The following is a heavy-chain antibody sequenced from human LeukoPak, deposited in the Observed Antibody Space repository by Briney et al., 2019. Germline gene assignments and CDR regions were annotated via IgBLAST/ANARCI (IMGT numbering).Heavy chain of an antibody. CDR2: ISYDGSNK. V-gene: IGHV3-30-3*01. CDR3: ARDPGYYDFWSVYSGYHYMDI. J-gene: IGHJ6*03. Sequence: GGSLRLSCAASGFTFSSYAMHWVRQAPGKGLEWVAVISYDGSNKYYADSVKGRFTISRDNSKNTLYLQMNSLRAEDTAVYYCARDPGYYDFWSVYSGYHYMDIWGKGTTVTVSS. D-gene: IGHD3-3*01. CDR1: GFTFSSYA.